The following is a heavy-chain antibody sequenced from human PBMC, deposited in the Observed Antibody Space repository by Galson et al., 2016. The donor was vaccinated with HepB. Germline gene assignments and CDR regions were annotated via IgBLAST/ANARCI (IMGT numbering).Heavy chain of an antibody. Sequence: CKASGYTFTGYYIQWVRQAPGQGLEWMGWINPHSGDTHSAQKFQGRVTLARDRSISTVYLELRSLTSDDAAIYFCARDGGYCASDSCFTQVDYWGQGTLLTVSS. D-gene: IGHD2-15*01. CDR2: INPHSGDT. CDR3: ARDGGYCASDSCFTQVDY. V-gene: IGHV1-2*02. CDR1: GYTFTGYY. J-gene: IGHJ4*02.